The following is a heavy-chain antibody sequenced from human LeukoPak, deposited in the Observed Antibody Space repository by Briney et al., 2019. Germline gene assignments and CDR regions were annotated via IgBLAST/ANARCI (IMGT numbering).Heavy chain of an antibody. J-gene: IGHJ3*02. CDR2: IYDSGST. D-gene: IGHD2-15*01. CDR3: ARDCSGGSCYGAFDI. Sequence: WIRQPPGKGLEWIGYIYDSGSTYYNPSLKSRITISVDTSENRFSLKLSSVTATDTAVYYCARDCSGGSCYGAFDIWGQGTMVTVSS. V-gene: IGHV4-30-4*01.